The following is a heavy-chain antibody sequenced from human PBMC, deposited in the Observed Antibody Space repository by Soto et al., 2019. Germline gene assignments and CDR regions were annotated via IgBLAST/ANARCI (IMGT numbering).Heavy chain of an antibody. CDR2: ISYDESDK. Sequence: GGSLRLSCAASGFTFRSYAMHWVRQAPGKGLEWVAVISYDESDKYYADSLKGRFTISRDNSKNTLYLQMNSLRGEDTAVYYCARDLSVAGPDYWGQGTLGTVSA. D-gene: IGHD6-19*01. CDR3: ARDLSVAGPDY. J-gene: IGHJ4*02. V-gene: IGHV3-30*03. CDR1: GFTFRSYA.